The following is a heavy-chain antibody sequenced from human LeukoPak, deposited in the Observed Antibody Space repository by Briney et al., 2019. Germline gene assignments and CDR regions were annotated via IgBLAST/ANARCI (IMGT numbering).Heavy chain of an antibody. D-gene: IGHD5-24*01. CDR2: IYPGDSDP. CDR3: ARLRDGSNWFDP. Sequence: GESLKISCKGSGYRFNTYWIAWVRQMPGKGLEWMGIIYPGDSDPRYRPSFQGQVTISADKSISTAYLQWSSLMASDTAMYYCARLRDGSNWFDPWGQGTLVTVSS. J-gene: IGHJ5*02. CDR1: GYRFNTYW. V-gene: IGHV5-51*01.